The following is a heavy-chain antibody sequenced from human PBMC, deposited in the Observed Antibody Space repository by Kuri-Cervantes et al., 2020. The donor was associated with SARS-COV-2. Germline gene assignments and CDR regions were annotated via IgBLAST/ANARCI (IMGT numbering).Heavy chain of an antibody. Sequence: ASVKVSCKAPIYTSMHYGISWVRQAPGQGLEWLAIFSTSNGKTHYAQKFQGRVTLTTDTATRTAYMELRTLRSDDTAVYYCAKEDGLGTYSPWFDSWGQGTLVTVSS. CDR3: AKEDGLGTYSPWFDS. CDR1: IYTSMHYG. D-gene: IGHD3-10*01. J-gene: IGHJ5*01. V-gene: IGHV1-18*01. CDR2: FSTSNGKT.